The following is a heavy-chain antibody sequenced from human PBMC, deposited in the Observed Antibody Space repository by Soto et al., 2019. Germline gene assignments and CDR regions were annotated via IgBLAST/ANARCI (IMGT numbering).Heavy chain of an antibody. CDR1: GYTFTSYG. Sequence: QVQLVQSGAEVKKPGASVKVSCKASGYTFTSYGISWVRQAPGQGLEWMGWISAYNGNTNYAQKLQGRVTMTTDTSTSTAYMELRSLRSDDTAVYYCARVRVPAAIRGGTYYYYYGMDVWGQGTTVTVSS. J-gene: IGHJ6*02. CDR3: ARVRVPAAIRGGTYYYYYGMDV. D-gene: IGHD2-2*02. V-gene: IGHV1-18*01. CDR2: ISAYNGNT.